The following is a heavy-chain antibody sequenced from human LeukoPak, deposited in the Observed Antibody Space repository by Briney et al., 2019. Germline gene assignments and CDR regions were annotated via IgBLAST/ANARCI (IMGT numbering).Heavy chain of an antibody. D-gene: IGHD6-19*01. Sequence: GRSLRLSCAASGFTFSSYGMHWVRQAPGKGLEWVAVISYDGSNKYYADSVKGRFTISRDNSKNTLYLQMNSLRAEDTAVYYCARVAVAGTVVAAWGQGTLVTVSS. CDR2: ISYDGSNK. V-gene: IGHV3-30*03. CDR3: ARVAVAGTVVAA. CDR1: GFTFSSYG. J-gene: IGHJ5*02.